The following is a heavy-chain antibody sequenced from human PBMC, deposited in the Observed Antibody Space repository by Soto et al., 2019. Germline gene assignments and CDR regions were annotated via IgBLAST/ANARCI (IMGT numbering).Heavy chain of an antibody. CDR2: ISGSGGST. CDR1: GFTFSSYA. V-gene: IGHV3-23*01. J-gene: IGHJ4*02. Sequence: EVQLLESGGGLVQPGGSLRLSCAASGFTFSSYAMSWVRQAPGKGLEWVSAISGSGGSTYYADSVKGRFTISRDNSKNTRYLQMNSLRAEDTAVYYCALWERYDSTAVDYWGQGTLVTVSS. D-gene: IGHD3-16*01. CDR3: ALWERYDSTAVDY.